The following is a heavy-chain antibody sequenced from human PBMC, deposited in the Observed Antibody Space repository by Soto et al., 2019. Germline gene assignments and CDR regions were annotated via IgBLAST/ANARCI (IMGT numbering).Heavy chain of an antibody. D-gene: IGHD4-17*01. J-gene: IGHJ6*02. CDR1: GGSISSGGYY. CDR2: IYYSGST. Sequence: SETLSLTCTVSGGSISSGGYYWSWIRQHPGKGLEWIGYIYYSGSTYYNPSLKSRVTISVDTSKNQFSLKLSSVTAADTAVYYCARGPGDDYGDYGRGVLYCYYGKDVWGQGTTVTVSS. CDR3: ARGPGDDYGDYGRGVLYCYYGKDV. V-gene: IGHV4-31*02.